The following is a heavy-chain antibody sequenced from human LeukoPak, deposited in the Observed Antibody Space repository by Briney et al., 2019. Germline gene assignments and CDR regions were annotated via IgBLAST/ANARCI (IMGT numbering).Heavy chain of an antibody. V-gene: IGHV3-66*01. CDR1: GFTVNTNH. J-gene: IGHJ3*02. D-gene: IGHD1-26*01. Sequence: PGGSLRLSCAASGFTVNTNHMSWVRQAPGKGLEWVSEIDSGGSTFYAHSVKGRFTVSRDISKDMLYLQMNSLRAEDTAVYYCAKNSQRIVGATGAAFDIWGQGTMVTVSS. CDR3: AKNSQRIVGATGAAFDI. CDR2: IDSGGST.